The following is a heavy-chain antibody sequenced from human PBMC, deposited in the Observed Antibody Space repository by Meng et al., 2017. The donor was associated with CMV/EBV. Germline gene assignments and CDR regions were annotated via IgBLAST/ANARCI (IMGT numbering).Heavy chain of an antibody. D-gene: IGHD2-2*01. CDR2: IYYSGST. CDR3: ARDLWVPATPLSRAYYYGMDV. J-gene: IGHJ6*02. Sequence: ESLKISCAASGFTFSSYSMNWVRQAPGKGLEWIGYIYYSGSTNYNPSLKSRVTISVDTSKNQFSLKLSSVTAADTAVYYCARDLWVPATPLSRAYYYGMDVWGQGTTVTVSS. CDR1: GFTFSSYS. V-gene: IGHV4-59*01.